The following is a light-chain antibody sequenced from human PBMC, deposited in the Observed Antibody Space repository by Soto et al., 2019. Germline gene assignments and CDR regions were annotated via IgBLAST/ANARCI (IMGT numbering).Light chain of an antibody. CDR1: SSDVGGYNY. Sequence: QSVLTQPASVSGSPGQSITISCTGTSSDVGGYNYVSWYQQQSGKAPKLMIHEVRNRPSGVSNRFSGSKSGNTASLTISGLQAEDEADYYCSSYTRSRAYVFGIGTKLTVL. CDR3: SSYTRSRAYV. V-gene: IGLV2-14*01. J-gene: IGLJ1*01. CDR2: EVR.